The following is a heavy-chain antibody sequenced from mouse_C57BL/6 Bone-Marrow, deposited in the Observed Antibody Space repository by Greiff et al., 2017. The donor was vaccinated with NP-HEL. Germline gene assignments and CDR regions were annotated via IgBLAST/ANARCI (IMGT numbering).Heavy chain of an antibody. CDR3: AGGYWYFDV. Sequence: QVQLQQPGAELVKPGASVKLSCKASGYTFTSYWMHWVKQRPGQGLEWIGMIHPNSGSTNYNEKFKSKATLTVDKSSSTAYMQLSSLTSGDSAVYYCAGGYWYFDVWGTGTTVTVSS. CDR2: IHPNSGST. J-gene: IGHJ1*03. V-gene: IGHV1-64*01. CDR1: GYTFTSYW.